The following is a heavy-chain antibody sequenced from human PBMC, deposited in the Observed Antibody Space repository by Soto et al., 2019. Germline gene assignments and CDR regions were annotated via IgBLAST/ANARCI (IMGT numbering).Heavy chain of an antibody. V-gene: IGHV1-46*01. CDR2: INPSGGST. Sequence: GXSVKVSCKASGYTFTSYYMHWVRQAPVQGLEWMGIINPSGGSTSYARKFQGRVTMTRDTSTSTVYMELSSLRSEDTAVYYCARDGYDSSGYYYRDSNWFDPWGQGTLVTVSS. D-gene: IGHD3-22*01. CDR1: GYTFTSYY. J-gene: IGHJ5*02. CDR3: ARDGYDSSGYYYRDSNWFDP.